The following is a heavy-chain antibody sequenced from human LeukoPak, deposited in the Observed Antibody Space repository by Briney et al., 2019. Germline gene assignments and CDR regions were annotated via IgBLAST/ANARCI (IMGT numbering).Heavy chain of an antibody. Sequence: GGSLRLSCAASGFTFSSYSMNWVRQAPGKGLEWVSSISSSSSYIYYADSVQGRFTISRDASKNTLFLQMNSLRADDTAVYYCARKTDSSGSGDYWGQGTLVTVSS. V-gene: IGHV3-21*04. CDR2: ISSSSSYI. CDR1: GFTFSSYS. D-gene: IGHD3-22*01. CDR3: ARKTDSSGSGDY. J-gene: IGHJ4*02.